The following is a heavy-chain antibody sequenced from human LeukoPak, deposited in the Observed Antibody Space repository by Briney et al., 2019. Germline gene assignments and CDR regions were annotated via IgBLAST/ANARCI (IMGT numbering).Heavy chain of an antibody. CDR1: GFIFNKYW. V-gene: IGHV3-7*03. Sequence: GGSLRLSCAASGFIFNKYWMTWVRQAPGEAPVWVANIKQNGGEIHYLDSVKGRFTISRDDAKNSLYLQMNSLRVEDTARYFCARDLPFDLWGQGTLVTVSS. CDR3: ARDLPFDL. J-gene: IGHJ4*02. CDR2: IKQNGGEI.